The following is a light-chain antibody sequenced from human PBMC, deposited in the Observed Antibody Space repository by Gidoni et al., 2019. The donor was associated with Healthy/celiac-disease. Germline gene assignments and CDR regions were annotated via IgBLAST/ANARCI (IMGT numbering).Light chain of an antibody. V-gene: IGKV1-33*01. CDR1: QDIRNY. Sequence: DIQMTQSPSSLSASVGHRVTITCQASQDIRNYLNWYQQKPGSAPKLLIYDASNLETGGPSRFSGSGSGTDFTVTISSLQPEDIATYYCQQYDNLPLTFGGXTKVEIK. CDR2: DAS. CDR3: QQYDNLPLT. J-gene: IGKJ4*01.